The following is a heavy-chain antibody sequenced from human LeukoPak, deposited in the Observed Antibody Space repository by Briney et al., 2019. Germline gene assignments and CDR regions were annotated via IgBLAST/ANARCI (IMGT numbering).Heavy chain of an antibody. CDR1: GFTFSSYA. V-gene: IGHV3-23*01. J-gene: IGHJ4*02. Sequence: GGSLRLSCAASGFTFSSYAMSWVRQSPGKGLEWVSAISGGGGSTYYADSVKGRFTISRDNSKNTLYLQMNSLRAEDTAVYYCARAEGTGFFDSWGQGTLVTVSS. D-gene: IGHD6-19*01. CDR2: ISGGGGST. CDR3: ARAEGTGFFDS.